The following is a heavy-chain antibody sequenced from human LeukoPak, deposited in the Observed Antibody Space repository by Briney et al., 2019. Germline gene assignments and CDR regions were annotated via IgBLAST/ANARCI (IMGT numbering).Heavy chain of an antibody. CDR3: ARGTPYSYYMDV. CDR1: GYTFTDYF. Sequence: ASVNVSCKPSGYTFTDYFIQWVRQAPGQGLEWMGWIYPNSGGTNYAQKFQGRVTMTRDTSISTAFMELSSLRSDDTAVYYCARGTPYSYYMDVWGKGTTVTVSS. J-gene: IGHJ6*03. V-gene: IGHV1-2*02. CDR2: IYPNSGGT.